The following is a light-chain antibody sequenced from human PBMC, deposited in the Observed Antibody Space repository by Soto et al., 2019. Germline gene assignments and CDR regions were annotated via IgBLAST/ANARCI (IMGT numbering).Light chain of an antibody. J-gene: IGKJ4*01. Sequence: EIVLTQSPATLSLSPGERATLSCRASQSVSIYLAWYQQKSGQAPRLLIYDASNRATGIPARFSGSGSGTDFTLTISSLEPEDFAVYYCQQRSNWRTFGGGTKVEIK. CDR2: DAS. CDR3: QQRSNWRT. CDR1: QSVSIY. V-gene: IGKV3-11*01.